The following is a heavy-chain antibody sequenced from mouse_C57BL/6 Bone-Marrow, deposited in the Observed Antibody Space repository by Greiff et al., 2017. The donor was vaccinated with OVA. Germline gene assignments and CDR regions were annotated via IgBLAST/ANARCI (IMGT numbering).Heavy chain of an antibody. CDR3: AREDYYGSRDYAMGY. D-gene: IGHD1-1*01. V-gene: IGHV3-1*01. J-gene: IGHJ4*01. CDR2: ISYSGST. CDR1: GYSITSGYD. Sequence: EVKLMESGPGMVKPSQSLSLTCTVTGYSITSGYDWHWIRHFPGNKLEWMGYISYSGSTNYNPSLKSRISITHDTSKNHFFLKLNSVTTDDTATDYCAREDYYGSRDYAMGYWGQGTSVTVSS.